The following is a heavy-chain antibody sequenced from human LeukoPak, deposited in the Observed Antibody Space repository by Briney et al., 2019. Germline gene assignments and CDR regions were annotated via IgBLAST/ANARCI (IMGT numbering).Heavy chain of an antibody. CDR3: ARAARRAYYYMDV. D-gene: IGHD6-6*01. J-gene: IGHJ6*03. CDR2: INPNSGGT. V-gene: IGHV1-2*02. CDR1: GYTFTGYY. Sequence: VASVKVSCKAYGYTFTGYYMHCVRQAPGQGLEWMGWINPNSGGTNYAQKFQGRVTMTRDTSISTAYMELSRLRSDNTAVYYCARAARRAYYYMDVWGKGTTVTVSS.